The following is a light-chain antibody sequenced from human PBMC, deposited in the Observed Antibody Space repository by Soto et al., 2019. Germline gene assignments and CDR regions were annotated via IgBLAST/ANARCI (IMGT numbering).Light chain of an antibody. Sequence: QSALTQPASVSGSPGQSITISCAGTMRDVGAYNLVSWYQQHPGRAPQLFIYEVRNRPSGISFCFSGSKSGNTASLTISGLQAEDEADYYCSSYTSKISLIFGGGTKVTVL. J-gene: IGLJ2*01. CDR1: MRDVGAYNL. CDR2: EVR. V-gene: IGLV2-14*01. CDR3: SSYTSKISLI.